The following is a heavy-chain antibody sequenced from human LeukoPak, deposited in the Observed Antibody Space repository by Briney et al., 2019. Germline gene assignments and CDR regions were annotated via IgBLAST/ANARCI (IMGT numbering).Heavy chain of an antibody. CDR1: GFTVSSNV. V-gene: IGHV3-38-3*01. Sequence: GGSLRLSCAASGFTVSSNVMSWVRQAPGKGLEWVSSISGDSTYYADSRKGRFTISRDNSKNTLHLQMNSLRAEDTAVYYCARDLQVGDYGGPCDYWGQGTLVTVSS. D-gene: IGHD4-23*01. CDR2: ISGDST. CDR3: ARDLQVGDYGGPCDY. J-gene: IGHJ4*02.